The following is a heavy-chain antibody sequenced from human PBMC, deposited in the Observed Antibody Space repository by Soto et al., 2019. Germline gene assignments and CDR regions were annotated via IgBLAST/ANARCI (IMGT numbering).Heavy chain of an antibody. CDR2: IIPIFGTA. J-gene: IGHJ6*02. CDR1: GGTFSSYA. D-gene: IGHD3-3*01. CDR3: ASRLRFLEWSHRGYYGMDV. Sequence: ASVKVSCKASGGTFSSYAISWVRQAPGQGLEWMGGIIPIFGTANYAQKFQGRVTITADESTSTAYMELSSLRSEDTAVYYCASRLRFLEWSHRGYYGMDVWGQGTTVTVSS. V-gene: IGHV1-69*13.